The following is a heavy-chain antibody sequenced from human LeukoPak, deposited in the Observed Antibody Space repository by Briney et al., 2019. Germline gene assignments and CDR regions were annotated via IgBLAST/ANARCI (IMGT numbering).Heavy chain of an antibody. D-gene: IGHD1-26*01. CDR3: AKYRSGYDY. Sequence: AGGSLRLSCAASGFTFSNYDMSWVRQAPGKGLEWVAAVSGSGGSTYYADSVKGRFTISRDNSKNTLYLQMNSLRTEDTAVYYCAKYRSGYDYWGQGTLVSVSS. V-gene: IGHV3-23*01. J-gene: IGHJ4*02. CDR2: VSGSGGST. CDR1: GFTFSNYD.